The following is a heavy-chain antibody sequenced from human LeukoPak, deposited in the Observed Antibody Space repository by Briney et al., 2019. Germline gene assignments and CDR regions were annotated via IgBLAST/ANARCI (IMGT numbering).Heavy chain of an antibody. J-gene: IGHJ5*02. Sequence: PGGSLKLSCAASGFTFSGSAMHWVRQASGKGLEWVGRIRSKANSYATAYAASVKGRFTISRDDSKNTAYLQMNSLKTEDTAVYYCTRRGWCSSTSCYRFDPWGRGTLVTVSS. D-gene: IGHD2-2*01. CDR3: TRRGWCSSTSCYRFDP. V-gene: IGHV3-73*01. CDR1: GFTFSGSA. CDR2: IRSKANSYAT.